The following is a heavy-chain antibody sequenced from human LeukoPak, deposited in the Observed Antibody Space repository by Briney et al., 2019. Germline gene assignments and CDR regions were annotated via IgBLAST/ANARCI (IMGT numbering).Heavy chain of an antibody. CDR3: ARTAANGPIDY. Sequence: SETLSLTCTVSGGSISNSGYYWAWIRQPPGKGLEWIAHIFYSGTSYYSPSLKSRVTISLDTSKNQFSLKLSSVTAADTAVYYCARTAANGPIDYWGQGTLVTVSS. V-gene: IGHV4-39*01. CDR2: IFYSGTS. CDR1: GGSISNSGYY. J-gene: IGHJ4*02. D-gene: IGHD2-8*01.